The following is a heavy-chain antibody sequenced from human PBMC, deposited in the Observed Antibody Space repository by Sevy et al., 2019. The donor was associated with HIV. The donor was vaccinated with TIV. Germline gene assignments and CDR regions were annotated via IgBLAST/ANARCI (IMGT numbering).Heavy chain of an antibody. V-gene: IGHV1-69*13. CDR2: IIPIFGTA. CDR1: GGTFSKYA. J-gene: IGHJ6*02. CDR3: ARDRGFSSTSEYGMDV. D-gene: IGHD2-2*01. Sequence: ASVKVSCKASGGTFSKYAITWVRQAPGQGLEWMGGIIPIFGTANYAQKFQGRVTITADESMSTAYMELSSLRSEDTAVYYCARDRGFSSTSEYGMDVWGQGTTVTVSS.